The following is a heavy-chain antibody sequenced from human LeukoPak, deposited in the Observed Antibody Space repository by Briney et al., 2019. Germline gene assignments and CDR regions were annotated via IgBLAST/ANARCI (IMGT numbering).Heavy chain of an antibody. J-gene: IGHJ3*02. CDR2: INSDGSST. CDR3: ARGPTDFDASDI. CDR1: GFTFSSYW. V-gene: IGHV3-74*01. Sequence: GGSLRLSCAASGFTFSSYWMHWVRQAPGKGLVWVSRINSDGSSTSYADSVKGRFTISRDNAKNSLYLQMNSLRVEDTAVYHCARGPTDFDASDIWGHGTLVTVSS.